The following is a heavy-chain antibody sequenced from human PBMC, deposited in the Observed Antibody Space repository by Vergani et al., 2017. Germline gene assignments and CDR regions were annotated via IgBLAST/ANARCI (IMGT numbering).Heavy chain of an antibody. Sequence: QVQLVQSGSEVRKPGASVKVSCQVSGYSLTELIIHWVRQAPGKGLEWMGGFDPEHGEVTFAHHIQGRVTMTEDRSTDTAYMELSSVRPEDTALYYCAIGTDYYDSSGYYLDYWGQGTLVTVSS. CDR3: AIGTDYYDSSGYYLDY. V-gene: IGHV1-24*01. CDR1: GYSLTELI. CDR2: FDPEHGEV. D-gene: IGHD3-22*01. J-gene: IGHJ4*02.